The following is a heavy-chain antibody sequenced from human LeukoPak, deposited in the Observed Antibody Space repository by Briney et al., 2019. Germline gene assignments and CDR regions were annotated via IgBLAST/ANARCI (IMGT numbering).Heavy chain of an antibody. J-gene: IGHJ2*01. CDR1: GYTFTSDY. CDR3: ARISMTTSGWYFDL. Sequence: ASVTLSCKASGYTFTSDYMHWLRQAPGQGLEWMGIVHPSGSSTAYAQEFQGRVTMTRDTATSTVYMELSGLRSEDTAVYYCARISMTTSGWYFDLWGRGSLVTVSS. D-gene: IGHD1-1*01. V-gene: IGHV1-46*01. CDR2: VHPSGSST.